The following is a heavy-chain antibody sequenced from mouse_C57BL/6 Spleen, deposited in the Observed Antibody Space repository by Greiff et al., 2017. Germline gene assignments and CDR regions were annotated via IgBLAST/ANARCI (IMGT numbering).Heavy chain of an antibody. CDR1: GFTFSDYG. V-gene: IGHV5-17*01. J-gene: IGHJ4*01. Sequence: EVHLVESGGGLVKPGGSLKLSCAASGFTFSDYGMHWVRQAPEKGLEWVAYISSGSSTIYYADTVKGRFTISRDNAKNTLFLQMTSLRSEDTAMYYCARLITTLAMDYWGQGTSVTVSS. D-gene: IGHD1-1*01. CDR2: ISSGSSTI. CDR3: ARLITTLAMDY.